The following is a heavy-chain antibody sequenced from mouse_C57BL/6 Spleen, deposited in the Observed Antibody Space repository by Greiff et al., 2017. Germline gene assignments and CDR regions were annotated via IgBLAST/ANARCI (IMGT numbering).Heavy chain of an antibody. V-gene: IGHV5-17*01. CDR2: ISSGSSTI. J-gene: IGHJ1*03. CDR3: ARLTTVVDWYFDV. Sequence: EVKLMESGGGLVKPGGSLKLSCAASGFTFSDYGMHWVRQAPEKGLEWVAYISSGSSTIYYADTVKGRFTISRDNAKNTLFLQMTSLRSEDTAMYYCARLTTVVDWYFDVWGTGTTVTVSS. D-gene: IGHD1-1*01. CDR1: GFTFSDYG.